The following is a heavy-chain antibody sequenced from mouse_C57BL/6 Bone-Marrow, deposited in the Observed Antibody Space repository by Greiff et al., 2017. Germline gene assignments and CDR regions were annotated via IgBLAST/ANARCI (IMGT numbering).Heavy chain of an antibody. CDR2: IHPNSGST. V-gene: IGHV1-64*01. D-gene: IGHD2-4*01. Sequence: QVQLQQPGAELVKPGASVKLSCKASGYTFTSYWMHWVKQRPGQGLEWIGMIHPNSGSTNYNEKFKSKATLTVDKSSSTAYMQLSSLTSEDSAVYYCARKVIDYDYDALLDYWGQGTTLTVSS. J-gene: IGHJ2*01. CDR3: ARKVIDYDYDALLDY. CDR1: GYTFTSYW.